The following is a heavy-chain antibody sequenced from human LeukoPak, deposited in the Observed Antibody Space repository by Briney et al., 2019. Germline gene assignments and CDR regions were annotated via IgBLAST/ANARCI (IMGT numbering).Heavy chain of an antibody. D-gene: IGHD6-19*01. V-gene: IGHV3-11*04. CDR2: ISSSGSTI. CDR1: GFTFSDYY. J-gene: IGHJ3*02. Sequence: GGSLRLSCAASGFTFSDYYMSWLRQAPGKGLEGVSYISSSGSTIYYADSVKGRFTISRDNAKNSLYLQMNSLRAEDTAVYYCARGRVAVRSDAFDIWGQGTMVTVSS. CDR3: ARGRVAVRSDAFDI.